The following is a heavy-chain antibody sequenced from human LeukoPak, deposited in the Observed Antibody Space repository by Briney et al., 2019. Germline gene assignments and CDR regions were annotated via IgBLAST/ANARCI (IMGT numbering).Heavy chain of an antibody. CDR1: GVTFSTYA. V-gene: IGHV3-33*01. CDR2: LWHDGSQK. J-gene: IGHJ6*02. D-gene: IGHD1-26*01. Sequence: GKSLRLSCVASGVTFSTYALHGVRQAPGKGLEWLAVLWHDGSQKYYADSLKGRLTISRDNSKNTLYLQMYSQRVEDTAVYYCARGPWDSSLGKGLDLWGQGTTVIVSS. CDR3: ARGPWDSSLGKGLDL.